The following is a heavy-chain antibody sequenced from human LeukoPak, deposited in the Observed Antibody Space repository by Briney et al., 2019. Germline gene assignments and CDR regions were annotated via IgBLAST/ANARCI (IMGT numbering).Heavy chain of an antibody. V-gene: IGHV4-59*02. CDR2: IYYSGST. CDR1: GGSVSSYY. J-gene: IGHJ4*02. CDR3: ALGRIAAAGTVDY. D-gene: IGHD6-13*01. Sequence: SETLSLTCTVSGGSVSSYYWSWIRQPPGKGLEWIGYIYYSGSTNYNPSLKSRVTISVDTSKNQFSLKLSSVTAADTAVYYCALGRIAAAGTVDYWGQGTLVTVSS.